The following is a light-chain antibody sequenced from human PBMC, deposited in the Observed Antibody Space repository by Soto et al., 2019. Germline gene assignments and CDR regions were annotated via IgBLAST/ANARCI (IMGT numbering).Light chain of an antibody. V-gene: IGKV1-27*01. Sequence: DIQMTQSPSSLSASVGDRVTITCRATQDISNYLAWYQQRPGKVPKLLIYGASILQSGVPSRFRGSGSGTDFTLTISSLQPEDVATYYCQKYNSAPTWTFGQGTNVQIK. CDR2: GAS. J-gene: IGKJ1*01. CDR1: QDISNY. CDR3: QKYNSAPTWT.